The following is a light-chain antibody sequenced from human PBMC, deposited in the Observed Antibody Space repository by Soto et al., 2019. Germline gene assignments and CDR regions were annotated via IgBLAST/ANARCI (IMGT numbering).Light chain of an antibody. J-gene: IGKJ1*01. CDR1: QSVSSSY. CDR3: QQYGSSGT. V-gene: IGKV3-20*01. CDR2: GAS. Sequence: EIVVTQSPGTLSLSPGERATLSCRASQSVSSSYLAWYQQKPGQAPRLLIYGASNRATGIPDRFSGSGSGTVFTLTISRLEPEYFALYYCQQYGSSGTFGQGTKVDIK.